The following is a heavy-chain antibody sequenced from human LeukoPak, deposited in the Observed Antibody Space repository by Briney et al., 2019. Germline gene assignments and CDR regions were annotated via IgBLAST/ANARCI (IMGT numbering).Heavy chain of an antibody. D-gene: IGHD1-14*01. CDR3: ARGGNRMKEF. CDR2: INVNGAAM. Sequence: GGSLRLSCAASGFSFKDYYFSWIRQAPGKGLEWVSFINVNGAAMYYADSVKGRFTISRDNAKNSIYLEMNSLRAEDTAVYFCARGGNRMKEFWGQGTLVTVSS. V-gene: IGHV3-11*04. J-gene: IGHJ4*02. CDR1: GFSFKDYY.